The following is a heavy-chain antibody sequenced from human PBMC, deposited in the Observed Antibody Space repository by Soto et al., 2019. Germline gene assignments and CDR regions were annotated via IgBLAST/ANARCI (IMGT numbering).Heavy chain of an antibody. V-gene: IGHV3-7*01. Sequence: PGGSLRLSCAASGFSFSSYWMSWVRQAPGKGLEWVANIKQDGSEKYYVDSVKGRFTISRDNAKNSLYLQMNSLRAEDTALYYCAREAGYYDSSGFRGYYGMDVWGRGTTVTVSS. J-gene: IGHJ6*02. CDR1: GFSFSSYW. CDR2: IKQDGSEK. D-gene: IGHD3-22*01. CDR3: AREAGYYDSSGFRGYYGMDV.